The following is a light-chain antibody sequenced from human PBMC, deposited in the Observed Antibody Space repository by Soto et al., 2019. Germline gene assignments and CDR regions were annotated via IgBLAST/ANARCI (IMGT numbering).Light chain of an antibody. CDR3: SSYTSSSTPWV. CDR1: SSDVGGYNY. Sequence: QSVLTQPRSVSGSPGQSVTISCTGTSSDVGGYNYVSWYQQHPGKAPKLMIYDVSNRPSGVSNRFSGSKSGNTASLTISGLQAEDEADYYCSSYTSSSTPWVFGGGTKLTVL. J-gene: IGLJ3*02. V-gene: IGLV2-14*01. CDR2: DVS.